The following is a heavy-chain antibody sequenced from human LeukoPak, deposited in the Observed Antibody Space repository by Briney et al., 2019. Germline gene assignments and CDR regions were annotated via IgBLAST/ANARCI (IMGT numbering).Heavy chain of an antibody. D-gene: IGHD3-10*01. Sequence: GGSLRLSCAASGFTFSDYYMSWIRQAPGKGLGWVSYISSSGSTIYYADSVKGRFTISRDNAKNSLYLQMNSLRAEDTAVYYCARDYYGSGSYNWFDPWGQGTLVTVSS. J-gene: IGHJ5*02. CDR3: ARDYYGSGSYNWFDP. CDR1: GFTFSDYY. V-gene: IGHV3-11*01. CDR2: ISSSGSTI.